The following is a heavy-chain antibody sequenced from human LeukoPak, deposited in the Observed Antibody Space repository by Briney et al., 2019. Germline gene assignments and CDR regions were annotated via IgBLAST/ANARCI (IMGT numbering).Heavy chain of an antibody. V-gene: IGHV3-9*01. CDR2: ISWNSGSI. D-gene: IGHD3-22*01. CDR1: GFTFDDYA. Sequence: GRSLRLSCAASGFTFDDYATHWVRQAPGKGLEWVSGISWNSGSIGYADSVKGRFTISRDNAKNSLYLQMNSLRAEDTALYYCAKESEDYYDSSGYRGAFDIWGQGTMVTVSS. CDR3: AKESEDYYDSSGYRGAFDI. J-gene: IGHJ3*02.